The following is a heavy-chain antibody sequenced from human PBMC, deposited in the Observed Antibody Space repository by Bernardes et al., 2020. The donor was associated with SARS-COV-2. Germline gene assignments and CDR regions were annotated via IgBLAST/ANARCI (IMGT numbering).Heavy chain of an antibody. CDR1: GFTFSNYA. CDR3: AKDIDYYDSSGYVDY. CDR2: ISWNSGSI. J-gene: IGHJ4*02. Sequence: SLILSCAGSGFTFSNYAMHWVRQAPGKGLEWFSGISWNSGSIGYADSVKGRFTISRDNAKNSLYLQMNSLRAEDTALYYCAKDIDYYDSSGYVDYWGQGTMVTVTS. V-gene: IGHV3-9*01. D-gene: IGHD3-22*01.